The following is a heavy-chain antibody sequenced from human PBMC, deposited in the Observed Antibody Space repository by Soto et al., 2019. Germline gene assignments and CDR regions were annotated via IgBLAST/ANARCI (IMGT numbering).Heavy chain of an antibody. D-gene: IGHD3-10*01. Sequence: PGGSLRLSXAASGFTFSSYAMHWVRQAPGKGLEWVAVISYDGSNKYYADSVKGRFTISRDNSKNTLYLQMNSLRAEDTAVYYCARDRVPITMVRVYYYYYYGMDVWGQGTTVTVSS. J-gene: IGHJ6*02. CDR2: ISYDGSNK. V-gene: IGHV3-30-3*01. CDR3: ARDRVPITMVRVYYYYYYGMDV. CDR1: GFTFSSYA.